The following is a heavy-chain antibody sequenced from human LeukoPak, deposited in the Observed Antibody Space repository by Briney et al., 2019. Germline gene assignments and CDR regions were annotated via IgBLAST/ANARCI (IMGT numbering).Heavy chain of an antibody. J-gene: IGHJ3*02. CDR3: ARDDSFHGGAFDI. D-gene: IGHD4-23*01. CDR2: IYYSGST. CDR1: GGSISSYY. Sequence: SETLSLTCTVSGGSISSYYWSWIRQPPGKGLERIGYIYYSGSTNYNPSLKSRVTISVDTSKNQFSLKLSSVTAADTAVYYCARDDSFHGGAFDIWGQGTMVTVSS. V-gene: IGHV4-59*01.